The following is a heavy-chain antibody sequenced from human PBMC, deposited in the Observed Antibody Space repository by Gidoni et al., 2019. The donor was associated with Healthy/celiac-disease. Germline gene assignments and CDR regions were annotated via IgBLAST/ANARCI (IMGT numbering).Heavy chain of an antibody. CDR2: ISPIFDTA. CDR3: AAGLGDDLQPYFDY. CDR1: GGTFSSYA. Sequence: QVQLVQSGAEVKKPGSSVKVSCKASGGTFSSYAISWVRQAPGQGLEWVGGISPIFDTANYAQRFQGRVTITADRSTNTAYMELRSLRSEDTAVYYWAAGLGDDLQPYFDYWGQGTLLTVSS. D-gene: IGHD3-16*01. J-gene: IGHJ4*02. V-gene: IGHV1-69*06.